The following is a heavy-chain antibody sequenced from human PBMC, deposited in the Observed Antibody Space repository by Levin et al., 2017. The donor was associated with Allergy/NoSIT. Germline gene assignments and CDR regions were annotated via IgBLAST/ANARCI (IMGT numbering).Heavy chain of an antibody. CDR3: ATGRAATPDS. V-gene: IGHV4-61*08. CDR1: GASVTSGGVY. Sequence: SETLSLTCTVSGASVTSGGVYWTWIRQPPGKGLAWIGYIFYGDTTNYSPSLKSRATISLDASKNQVFLTLTSVIAADTAVYYGATGRAATPDSWGQGTLVTVSS. D-gene: IGHD6-13*01. CDR2: IFYGDTT. J-gene: IGHJ1*01.